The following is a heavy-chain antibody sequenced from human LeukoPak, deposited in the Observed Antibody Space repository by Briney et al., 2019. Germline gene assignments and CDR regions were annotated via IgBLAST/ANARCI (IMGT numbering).Heavy chain of an antibody. CDR2: IWYDGSNK. Sequence: GGSLRLSCAASGFTFSSYGMHWVRQAPGKGLEWGAVIWYDGSNKYYADSVKGRFTISRDNSKNTLYLQMNSLRAEDTAVYYCARSRESSGWSYFDYWGQGTLVTVSS. J-gene: IGHJ4*02. D-gene: IGHD6-19*01. CDR3: ARSRESSGWSYFDY. V-gene: IGHV3-33*01. CDR1: GFTFSSYG.